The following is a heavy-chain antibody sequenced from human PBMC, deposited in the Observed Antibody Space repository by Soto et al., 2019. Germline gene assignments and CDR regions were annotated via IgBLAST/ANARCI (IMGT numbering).Heavy chain of an antibody. CDR1: GGTFSSYA. D-gene: IGHD3-10*01. J-gene: IGHJ4*02. CDR3: SIDRITMVRGVPIDGGESDY. Sequence: QVQLVQSGAEVKKPGSSVKVSCKASGGTFSSYAISWVRQAPGQGLEWMGGLIPIFGTANYAQKFQGRVTITADESTSTAYMELSSLRSEDTAVYYCSIDRITMVRGVPIDGGESDYWGQGTLVTVSS. CDR2: LIPIFGTA. V-gene: IGHV1-69*01.